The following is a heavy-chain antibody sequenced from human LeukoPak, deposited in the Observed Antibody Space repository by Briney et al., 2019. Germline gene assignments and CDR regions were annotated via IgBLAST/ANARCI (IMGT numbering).Heavy chain of an antibody. CDR2: ISSSSTI. J-gene: IGHJ4*02. V-gene: IGHV3-48*01. CDR1: GFTFSSYS. CDR3: AREAYSSGRRYFDY. D-gene: IGHD6-19*01. Sequence: GGSLRLPCAASGFTFSSYSMNWVRQAPGKGLEWVSYISSSSTIYYADSVKGRFTISRDNAKNSLYLQMNSLRAEDTAVYYCAREAYSSGRRYFDYWGQGTLVTVSS.